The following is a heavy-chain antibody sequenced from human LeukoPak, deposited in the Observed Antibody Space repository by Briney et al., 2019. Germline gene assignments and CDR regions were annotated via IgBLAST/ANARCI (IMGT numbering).Heavy chain of an antibody. CDR3: ARANPVITFGGVIADFDY. CDR1: GYTFTSYG. D-gene: IGHD3-16*02. Sequence: ASVKVSCKASGYTFTSYGISWVRQAPGQGLEWMGWISAYNGNTNYAQKLQGRVTMTTDTSTSTAYMELRSLRSDDTAVYYCARANPVITFGGVIADFDYRGQGTLVTVSS. J-gene: IGHJ4*02. V-gene: IGHV1-18*01. CDR2: ISAYNGNT.